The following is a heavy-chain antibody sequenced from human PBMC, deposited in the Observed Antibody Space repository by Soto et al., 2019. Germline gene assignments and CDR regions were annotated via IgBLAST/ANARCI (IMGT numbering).Heavy chain of an antibody. CDR2: IIPIFGTA. CDR1: GGTFSSYA. Sequence: SVKVSCKASGGTFSSYAISWVRQAPGQGLEWMGGIIPIFGTANYAQKFQGRVTITADEATSTAYMELSSLRSEDTAVYYCARPKLRHSSSGWDYFDYWGQGTLVTVSS. V-gene: IGHV1-69*13. CDR3: ARPKLRHSSSGWDYFDY. D-gene: IGHD6-19*01. J-gene: IGHJ4*02.